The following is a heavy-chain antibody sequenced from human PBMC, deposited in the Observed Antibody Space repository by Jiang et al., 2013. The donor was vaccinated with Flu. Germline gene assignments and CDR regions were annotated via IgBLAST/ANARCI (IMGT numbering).Heavy chain of an antibody. CDR1: GGSIRSGGYY. CDR2: IFYSGAT. V-gene: IGHV4-31*03. CDR3: AREESIRVRGVNGMDV. D-gene: IGHD3-10*01. Sequence: QTLSLTCSVSGGSIRSGGYYWSWIRQNPGKGLEWIGNIFYSGATSYNPSLQSRVTISVDTSKNQFSLTLTAVTAADTAVYYCAREESIRVRGVNGMDVWGQGTTVTVSS. J-gene: IGHJ6*02.